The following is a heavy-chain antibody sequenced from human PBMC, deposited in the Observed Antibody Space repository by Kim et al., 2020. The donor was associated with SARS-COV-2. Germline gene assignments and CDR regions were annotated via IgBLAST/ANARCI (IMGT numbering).Heavy chain of an antibody. D-gene: IGHD2-2*01. CDR2: INGDASSI. J-gene: IGHJ4*02. Sequence: GGSLRLSCAASGFTFSSSWMHWVRQAPGKGLVWVSRINGDASSITYADSVKGRFTISRDNAKNTLYLQMNSLRAEDTAVYYCARGKVTAAIVGYWGPGTQVTVSS. CDR3: ARGKVTAAIVGY. V-gene: IGHV3-74*01. CDR1: GFTFSSSW.